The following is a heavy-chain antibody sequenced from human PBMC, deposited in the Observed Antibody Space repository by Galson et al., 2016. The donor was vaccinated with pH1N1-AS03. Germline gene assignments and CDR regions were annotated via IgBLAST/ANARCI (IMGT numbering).Heavy chain of an antibody. J-gene: IGHJ6*02. D-gene: IGHD2-2*01. CDR2: MNPNSGNT. CDR3: ASRCSSTSCLYYYYGMDV. Sequence: SVKVSCKASGYTFTSYDINWVRQATGQGLEWMGWMNPNSGNTGYAQKFQGRVTMTRNTSISTAYMELSSLRSEDTAVYYCASRCSSTSCLYYYYGMDVWSQGTTVTVSS. V-gene: IGHV1-8*01. CDR1: GYTFTSYD.